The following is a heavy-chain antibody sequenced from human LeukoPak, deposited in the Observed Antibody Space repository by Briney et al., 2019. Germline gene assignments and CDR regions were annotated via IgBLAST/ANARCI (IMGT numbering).Heavy chain of an antibody. V-gene: IGHV3-23*01. CDR3: AKDPSYGARTIFYFQH. Sequence: GGSLRLSCAASGFTFSSYAMSWVRQAPGKGLEWVSAISGSGGSTYYADSVKGRFTISRDNPKNTLYLQMNSLRAEDTAVYYCAKDPSYGARTIFYFQHWGQGTLVTVSS. J-gene: IGHJ1*01. CDR2: ISGSGGST. D-gene: IGHD1-26*01. CDR1: GFTFSSYA.